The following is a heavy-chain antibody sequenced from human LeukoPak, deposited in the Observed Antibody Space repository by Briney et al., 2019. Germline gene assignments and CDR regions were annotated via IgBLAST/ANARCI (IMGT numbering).Heavy chain of an antibody. CDR2: ISGSGDST. D-gene: IGHD3-3*01. V-gene: IGHV3-23*01. J-gene: IGHJ6*02. Sequence: EGSLRLSCAASGFTFSSYAMSWVRQAPGKGLEWVSAISGSGDSTYYADSVKGRFTNSRDNSKNTLYLQMNSLRAEDTAVYYCAKASGDYDFWSGYPKLDVWGQGTTVTVSS. CDR3: AKASGDYDFWSGYPKLDV. CDR1: GFTFSSYA.